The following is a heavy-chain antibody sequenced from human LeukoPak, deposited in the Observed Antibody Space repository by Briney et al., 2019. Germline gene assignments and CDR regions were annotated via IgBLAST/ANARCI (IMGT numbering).Heavy chain of an antibody. CDR1: GGTFSSYA. D-gene: IGHD2-21*02. CDR2: IIPIFGTA. J-gene: IGHJ4*02. CDR3: AIFPTYCGGDCYDTNFDY. Sequence: SVKVSCKASGGTFSSYAISWVRQAPGQGLEWMGGIIPIFGTANYAQKFQGRVTITADQSPRTAYMELSSLRSEETAVYYCAIFPTYCGGDCYDTNFDYWGQGTLVTVSS. V-gene: IGHV1-69*13.